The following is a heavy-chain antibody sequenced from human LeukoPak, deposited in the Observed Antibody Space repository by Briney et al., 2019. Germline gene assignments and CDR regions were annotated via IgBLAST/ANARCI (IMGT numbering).Heavy chain of an antibody. CDR3: ARDIGSRGYDILTGYPYYYYMDV. V-gene: IGHV1-2*02. CDR2: INPNSGGT. Sequence: ASVKVSCKASGYTFTGYYMHWVRQAPGQGLEWMGWINPNSGGTNYAQKFQGRVTKTRDTSISTAYMELSSLRSEDTAVYYCARDIGSRGYDILTGYPYYYYMDVWGKGTTVTISS. CDR1: GYTFTGYY. D-gene: IGHD3-9*01. J-gene: IGHJ6*03.